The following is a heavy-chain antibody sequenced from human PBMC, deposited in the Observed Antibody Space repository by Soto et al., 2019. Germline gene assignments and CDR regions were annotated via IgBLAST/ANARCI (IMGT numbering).Heavy chain of an antibody. CDR3: ARDLVGYSGYDFNYYYGMDV. D-gene: IGHD5-12*01. CDR2: IYHSGST. J-gene: IGHJ6*02. V-gene: IGHV4-4*02. CDR1: GGSISSSNW. Sequence: SETLSLTCAVSGGSISSSNWWSWVRQPPGKGLEWIGEIYHSGSTNYNPSLKSRVTISVDKSKNQFSLKPSSVTAADTAVYYCARDLVGYSGYDFNYYYGMDVWGQGTTVTVSS.